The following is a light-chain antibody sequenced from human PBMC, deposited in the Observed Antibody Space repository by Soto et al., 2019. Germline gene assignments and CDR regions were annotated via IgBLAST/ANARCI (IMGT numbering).Light chain of an antibody. CDR2: DAS. J-gene: IGKJ5*01. Sequence: DIQMTQSPSSLSASVGDRVTITCQASQDISNYLNWYQQNPGKAPKLLIYDASNLGAGVPSRFSGSGAGTDFTFTISSLQPEDIATYYCQQYDNPPTFGQGTRLEIK. V-gene: IGKV1-33*01. CDR1: QDISNY. CDR3: QQYDNPPT.